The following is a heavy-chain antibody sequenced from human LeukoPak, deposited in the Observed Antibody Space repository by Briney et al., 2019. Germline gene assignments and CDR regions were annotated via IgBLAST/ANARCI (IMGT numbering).Heavy chain of an antibody. D-gene: IGHD4-11*01. CDR1: GYTFTSYG. Sequence: SVKVSCKASGYTFTSYGISWVRQAPGQGLEWMGGIIPIFGTANYAQKFQGRVTITTDESTSTAYMELSSLRSEDTAVYYCARTTAGPPIYYYYMDVWGKGTTVTVSS. CDR2: IIPIFGTA. V-gene: IGHV1-69*05. CDR3: ARTTAGPPIYYYYMDV. J-gene: IGHJ6*03.